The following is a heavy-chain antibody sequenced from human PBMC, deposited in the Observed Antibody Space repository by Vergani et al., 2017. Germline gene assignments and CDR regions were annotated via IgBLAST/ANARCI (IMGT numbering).Heavy chain of an antibody. CDR3: ARDPGAIHYYGMDV. Sequence: EVQLLESGGGLVQPGGSLRLSCAASGFTFSSYAMSWVRQAPGKGLEWVSAISGSGGSTYYADSVKGRFTISRDNSKNTLYLQMNSLRAEDTAVYYCARDPGAIHYYGMDVWGQGTTVTVSS. CDR2: ISGSGGST. V-gene: IGHV3-23*01. J-gene: IGHJ6*02. CDR1: GFTFSSYA. D-gene: IGHD2-2*01.